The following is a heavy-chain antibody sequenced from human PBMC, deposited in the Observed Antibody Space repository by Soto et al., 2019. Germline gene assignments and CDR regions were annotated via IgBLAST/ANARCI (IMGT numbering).Heavy chain of an antibody. CDR3: VKGRAALLGFGESHTTGGPFDS. V-gene: IGHV3-30*18. CDR1: GFTFSSYG. CDR2: ISYDGSNK. D-gene: IGHD3-10*01. J-gene: IGHJ4*02. Sequence: PGGSLRLSCAASGFTFSSYGMHWVRQAPGKGLEWVAVISYDGSNKYYADSVKGRFTISRDNSKNTLYLQMNSLRAEDTAVYYCVKGRAALLGFGESHTTGGPFDSWAREPWSPSPQ.